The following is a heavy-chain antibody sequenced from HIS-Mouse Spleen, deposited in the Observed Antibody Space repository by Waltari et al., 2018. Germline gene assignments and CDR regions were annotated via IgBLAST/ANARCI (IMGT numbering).Heavy chain of an antibody. CDR2: IYYSGST. Sequence: QLQLQESGPGLVKPSETLSLTCTVSGGSISSSSYYWGWIRHHPGKGLEWIGSIYYSGSTYYNPSLKSRVTISVDTSKNQFSLKLSSVTAADTAVYYCAREIPYSSSWYDWYFDLWGRGTLVTVSS. D-gene: IGHD6-13*01. CDR3: AREIPYSSSWYDWYFDL. J-gene: IGHJ2*01. CDR1: GGSISSSSYY. V-gene: IGHV4-39*07.